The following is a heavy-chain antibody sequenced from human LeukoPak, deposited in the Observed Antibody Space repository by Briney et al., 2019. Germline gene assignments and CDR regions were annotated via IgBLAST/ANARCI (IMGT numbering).Heavy chain of an antibody. J-gene: IGHJ4*02. V-gene: IGHV4-34*01. CDR2: INHGGST. CDR3: ARGGWVVPAAINS. D-gene: IGHD2-2*02. Sequence: PSETLSLTCAVYGGSFSDYYWTWIRQPPGKGLEWIGEINHGGSTNCNPSLKSRVTISVDTSKNQFSLKLNSVTAADTAVYYCARGGWVVPAAINSWGQGTLVTVAS. CDR1: GGSFSDYY.